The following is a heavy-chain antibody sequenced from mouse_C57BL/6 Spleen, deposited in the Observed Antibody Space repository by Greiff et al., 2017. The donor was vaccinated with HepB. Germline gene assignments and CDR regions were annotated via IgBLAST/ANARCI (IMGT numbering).Heavy chain of an antibody. V-gene: IGHV1-69*01. D-gene: IGHD1-1*01. CDR3: ARSTTVVARGRSSWFAY. Sequence: QVQLQQSGAELVMPGASVKLSCKASGYTFTSYWMHWVKQRPGQGLEWIGEIDPSDSYTNYNQKFKGKSTFTVDKSSSTAYMQLSRLTSEDSAVYYCARSTTVVARGRSSWFAYWGQGTLVTVSA. CDR2: IDPSDSYT. J-gene: IGHJ3*01. CDR1: GYTFTSYW.